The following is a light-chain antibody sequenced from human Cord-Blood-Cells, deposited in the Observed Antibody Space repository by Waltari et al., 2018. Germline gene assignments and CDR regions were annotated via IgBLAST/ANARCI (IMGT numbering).Light chain of an antibody. Sequence: EIVLTQSPATLPLSPGERATLSSRASQSVSSYLAWYQQKPGQAPRLLIYDASNRATGIPARFSGSGSGTDFTLTISSLEPEDFAVYYCQQRSNWPLLTFGGGTKVEIK. CDR2: DAS. CDR1: QSVSSY. V-gene: IGKV3-11*01. J-gene: IGKJ4*01. CDR3: QQRSNWPLLT.